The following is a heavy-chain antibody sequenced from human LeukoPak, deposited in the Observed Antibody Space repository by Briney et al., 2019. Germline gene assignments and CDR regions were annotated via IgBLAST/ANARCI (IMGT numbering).Heavy chain of an antibody. CDR3: ARDYGEWGRYYFDY. Sequence: ASVTVSCMASGGTFSSYAISWVRQAPGQGLEWMGGIFPIFGTANYAQKFQGGVTITTDESTRTAYMELSRLRPEDTAVYYCARDYGEWGRYYFDYWGQGTLVTVSS. CDR1: GGTFSSYA. CDR2: IFPIFGTA. J-gene: IGHJ4*02. D-gene: IGHD1-26*01. V-gene: IGHV1-69*05.